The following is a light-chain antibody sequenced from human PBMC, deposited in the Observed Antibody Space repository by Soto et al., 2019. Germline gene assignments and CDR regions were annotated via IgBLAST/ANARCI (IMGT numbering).Light chain of an antibody. J-gene: IGLJ3*02. CDR2: EGS. Sequence: QSALTQPASVSGSPGQSITISCTGTSSDVGNYNLVSWYQQHPGKAPKLMIYEGSKRPSGVSNRFSGSKSGNTASLTISGHQAEDEADYYCCSYAGSSTWVFGGGTKVTVL. V-gene: IGLV2-23*01. CDR1: SSDVGNYNL. CDR3: CSYAGSSTWV.